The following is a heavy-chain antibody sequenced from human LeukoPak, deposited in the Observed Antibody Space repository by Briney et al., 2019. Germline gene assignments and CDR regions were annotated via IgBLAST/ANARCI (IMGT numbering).Heavy chain of an antibody. CDR1: GYTFTGYY. D-gene: IGHD3-22*01. V-gene: IGHV1-46*01. J-gene: IGHJ4*02. Sequence: GASVKVSCKASGYTFTGYYMHWVRQAPGQGLEWMGIINPSGGSTSYAQKFQGRVTMTRDTSTSTVYMELSSLRSEDTAVYYCARVSNYYDSSGYHCFDYWGQGTLVTVSS. CDR2: INPSGGST. CDR3: ARVSNYYDSSGYHCFDY.